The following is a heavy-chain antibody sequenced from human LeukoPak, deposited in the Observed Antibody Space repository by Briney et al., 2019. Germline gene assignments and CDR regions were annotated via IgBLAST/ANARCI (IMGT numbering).Heavy chain of an antibody. V-gene: IGHV3-74*01. CDR2: INSDGNST. CDR1: GFTFSNHW. D-gene: IGHD2-2*01. Sequence: GGSLRLSCAASGFTFSNHWMHWVRQAPGKGLVWVSRINSDGNSTSYADSVKGRFTISRDNAKNTLYLQMNSLRAEDTAVYYCASRRYCSSTNCYGDWFDPWGQGTLVTVSS. CDR3: ASRRYCSSTNCYGDWFDP. J-gene: IGHJ5*02.